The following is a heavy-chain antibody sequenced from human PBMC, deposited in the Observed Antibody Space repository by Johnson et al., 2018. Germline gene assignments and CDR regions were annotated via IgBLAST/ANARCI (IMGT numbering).Heavy chain of an antibody. V-gene: IGHV3-30*03. CDR2: ISYDGTNK. CDR1: GFTFSHYG. CDR3: ARDGEERWLQFGGAFDI. J-gene: IGHJ3*02. Sequence: QVQLVESGGGVVQPGKSLRLSCIASGFTFSHYGMHWVRQTPGKGLEWVAVISYDGTNKYYADSVKGRFTISRDNSKNTLYLQMNSLRAEDTAVYYCARDGEERWLQFGGAFDIWGQGTMVTVSS. D-gene: IGHD5-24*01.